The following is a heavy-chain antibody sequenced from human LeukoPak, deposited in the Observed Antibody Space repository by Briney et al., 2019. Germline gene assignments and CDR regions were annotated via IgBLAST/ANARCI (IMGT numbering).Heavy chain of an antibody. CDR2: ISSSSSYI. Sequence: GGSLRLSCAASGFTFSSYSMNWVRQAPGKGLEWVSSISSSSSYIYYADSVKGRFTISRDNSKNTLYLQMNSLRAEDTAVYYCARAGDYYGSGSHIWGQGTMVTVSS. CDR1: GFTFSSYS. J-gene: IGHJ3*02. D-gene: IGHD3-10*01. V-gene: IGHV3-21*01. CDR3: ARAGDYYGSGSHI.